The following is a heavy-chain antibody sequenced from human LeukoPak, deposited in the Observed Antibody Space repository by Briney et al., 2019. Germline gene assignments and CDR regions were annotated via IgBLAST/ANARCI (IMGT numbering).Heavy chain of an antibody. D-gene: IGHD3-10*01. V-gene: IGHV3-23*01. CDR2: ISGSGGST. Sequence: GGSLRLSCAASGFTFSSYAMSWVRQAPGEGLEWVSAISGSGGSTYYADSVKGRLTISRDNSKNTLYLQMNSLRAEDTAVYYCAKMEIGYYGSGSYLYYCYGMDVWGQGTMVTVSS. J-gene: IGHJ6*02. CDR1: GFTFSSYA. CDR3: AKMEIGYYGSGSYLYYCYGMDV.